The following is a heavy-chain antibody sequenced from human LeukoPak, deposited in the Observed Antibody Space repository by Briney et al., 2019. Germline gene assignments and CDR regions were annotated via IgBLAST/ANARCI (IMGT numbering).Heavy chain of an antibody. D-gene: IGHD6-13*01. CDR3: ARSLAAAGLFDY. CDR2: ISWNSGSI. CDR1: GFTFDDYA. V-gene: IGHV3-9*01. Sequence: PGRSLRLSCAASGFTFDDYAMHWVRQAPGKGLEWVSGISWNSGSIGYADSVKGRFTISRDNAKNSLYLQMNSLRAEDTAVYYCARSLAAAGLFDYWGQGTLVTVSS. J-gene: IGHJ4*02.